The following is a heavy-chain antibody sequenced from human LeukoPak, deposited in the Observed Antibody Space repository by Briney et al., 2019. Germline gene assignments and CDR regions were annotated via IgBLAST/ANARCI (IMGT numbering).Heavy chain of an antibody. V-gene: IGHV1-8*01. D-gene: IGHD2-2*01. CDR2: MNPNSGNT. CDR1: GYTFTSYD. CDR3: ARGLRDCSSTSCSYYFDY. J-gene: IGHJ4*02. Sequence: ASVKVSCKASGYTFTSYDINWVRQATGQGLEWMGWMNPNSGNTGYAQKFQGRVTMTRNTSISTGYMELSSLRSEDTAVYYCARGLRDCSSTSCSYYFDYWGQGTLVTVSS.